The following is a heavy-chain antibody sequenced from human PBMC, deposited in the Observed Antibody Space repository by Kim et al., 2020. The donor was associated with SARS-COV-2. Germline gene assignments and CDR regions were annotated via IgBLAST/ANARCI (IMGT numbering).Heavy chain of an antibody. D-gene: IGHD6-19*01. CDR1: GYTFTSYG. CDR3: ARDDHSSGWYGWFDP. V-gene: IGHV1-18*01. CDR2: ISAYNGNT. J-gene: IGHJ5*02. Sequence: ASVKVSCKASGYTFTSYGISWVRQAPGQGLEWMGWISAYNGNTNYAQKLQGRVTMTTDTSTSTAYMELRSLRSDDTAVYYCARDDHSSGWYGWFDPWGQGTLVTVSS.